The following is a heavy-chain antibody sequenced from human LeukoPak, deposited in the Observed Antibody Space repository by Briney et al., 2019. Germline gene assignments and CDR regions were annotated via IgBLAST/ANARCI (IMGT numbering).Heavy chain of an antibody. CDR1: GGSFSGYY. D-gene: IGHD1-7*01. J-gene: IGHJ4*02. CDR3: ARGVNWNYRIFDY. Sequence: PSETLSLTCAVYGGSFSGYYWSWIRQPPGKGLEWIGEINHSGSTNYNPSLKSRVTISVDTSKNQFSLKLSSVTAADTAVYYCARGVNWNYRIFDYWGQGTLVTASS. V-gene: IGHV4-34*01. CDR2: INHSGST.